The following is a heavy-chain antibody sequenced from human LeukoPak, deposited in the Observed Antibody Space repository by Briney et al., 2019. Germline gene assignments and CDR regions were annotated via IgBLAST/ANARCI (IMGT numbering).Heavy chain of an antibody. J-gene: IGHJ4*02. Sequence: PGGSLRFSGAASGFSFSSDIMSWVREAPGRGLWWVSVISGSGGRTYYADSVYGLFTISRDNSKNTQYLQMNTLRAEDTAVYYCARDRVQYSSSPSCDRGQRTLVS. CDR3: ARDRVQYSSSPSCD. CDR2: ISGSGGRT. D-gene: IGHD6-6*01. V-gene: IGHV3-23*01. CDR1: GFSFSSDI.